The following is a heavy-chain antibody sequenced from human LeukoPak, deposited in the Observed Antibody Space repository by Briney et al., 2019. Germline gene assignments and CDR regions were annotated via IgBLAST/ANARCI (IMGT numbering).Heavy chain of an antibody. V-gene: IGHV1-8*01. J-gene: IGHJ6*03. D-gene: IGHD6-19*01. Sequence: EASVKVSCKASGYTFTSYDINWVRQATGQGLEWLGYMNPNSGNTRYAQKFQGRVTMTRNTSINTAYVELSSLRSEDTAVYYCARVGWGAVAGRENHYAYYYMDVWGAGTTVTISS. CDR2: MNPNSGNT. CDR1: GYTFTSYD. CDR3: ARVGWGAVAGRENHYAYYYMDV.